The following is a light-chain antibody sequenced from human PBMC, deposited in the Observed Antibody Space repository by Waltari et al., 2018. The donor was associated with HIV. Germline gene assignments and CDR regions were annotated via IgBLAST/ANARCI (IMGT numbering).Light chain of an antibody. CDR1: SSDIGYYNY. CDR2: EVS. V-gene: IGLV2-14*01. Sequence: QFALTQPASVSESPGQSITISCSGTSSDIGYYNYVSWSQQHPGKAPKLMIYEVSNRPSGISNRFSGSKSGNTASLTISALQAEDEADYFCSSVANSVTLSVLFGGGTKLTVL. CDR3: SSVANSVTLSVL. J-gene: IGLJ3*02.